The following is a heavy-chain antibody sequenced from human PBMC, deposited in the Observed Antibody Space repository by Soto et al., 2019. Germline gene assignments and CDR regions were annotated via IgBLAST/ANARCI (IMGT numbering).Heavy chain of an antibody. Sequence: SETLSLTCTVSGGSISSGGYYWSWIRQHPGKGLEWIGYIYYSGSTYYNPSLKSRVTISVDTSKNQFSLKLSSVTAADTAVYYCARVESYDYVWGSYRPHYFDYWGQGTLVTVSS. D-gene: IGHD3-16*02. CDR2: IYYSGST. CDR3: ARVESYDYVWGSYRPHYFDY. CDR1: GGSISSGGYY. V-gene: IGHV4-31*03. J-gene: IGHJ4*02.